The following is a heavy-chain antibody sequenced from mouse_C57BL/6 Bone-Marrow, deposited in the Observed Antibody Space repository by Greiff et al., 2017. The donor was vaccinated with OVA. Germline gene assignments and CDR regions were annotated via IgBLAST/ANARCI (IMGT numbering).Heavy chain of an antibody. V-gene: IGHV14-2*01. J-gene: IGHJ2*01. D-gene: IGHD3-1*01. CDR3: AGSGFYYFDY. CDR2: IDPEDGDT. CDR1: GFNIKDYY. Sequence: EVHLLQSGAELVKPGASVKLSCTASGFNIKDYYMRWVKQRTEQGLEWIGRIDPEDGDTKYAPKFQGKATITADTSSNTAYLQLSSLTSEDTAVYFYAGSGFYYFDYWGQGTTLTVSS.